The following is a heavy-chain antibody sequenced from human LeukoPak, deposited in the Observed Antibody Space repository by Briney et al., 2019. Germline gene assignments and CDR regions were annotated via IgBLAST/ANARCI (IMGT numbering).Heavy chain of an antibody. CDR2: IYYSGST. CDR1: GASISGYY. J-gene: IGHJ4*02. D-gene: IGHD6-19*01. Sequence: SETLSLTCTVSGASISGYYWSWIRPPPGKGLEWIGYIYYSGSTNYNPSLKSRVTMSVNTSKNQFSLKLSSVTAADTAVYYCAGERGEEYSSGWYKRNYFDNWGQGIRVTVSS. V-gene: IGHV4-59*12. CDR3: AGERGEEYSSGWYKRNYFDN.